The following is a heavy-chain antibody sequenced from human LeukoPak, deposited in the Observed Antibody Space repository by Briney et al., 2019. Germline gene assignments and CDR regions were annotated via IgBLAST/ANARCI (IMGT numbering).Heavy chain of an antibody. CDR1: GYTXTNYG. CDR2: RSPYNGNI. J-gene: IGHJ4*02. CDR3: GRSFGNYYGSGTPPLYFDY. V-gene: IGHV1-18*01. D-gene: IGHD3-10*01. Sequence: ASVKVSCKASGYTXTNYGISGLRQAPGQGLEWMGWRSPYNGNIRYAQNLQGRVTMTTDTSTSTAYMELRSLRSDDTAVYYCGRSFGNYYGSGTPPLYFDYWGQGTLVTVSS.